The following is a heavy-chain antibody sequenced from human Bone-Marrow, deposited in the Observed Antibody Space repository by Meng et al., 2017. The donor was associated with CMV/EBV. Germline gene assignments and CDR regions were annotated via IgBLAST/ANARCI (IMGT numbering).Heavy chain of an antibody. D-gene: IGHD2-2*01. CDR1: GCTFRSYS. J-gene: IGHJ6*02. CDR2: ISSSSSYI. CDR3: AREKQWGTIVVVPAAPQDYYYYGIDV. V-gene: IGHV3-21*01. Sequence: GELLKIACVASGCTFRSYSMNCVRQAPGKGLEWVSSISSSSSYIDYADSVKGRFTISRDNAKNSLYLQMNSLRAEATAVYYCAREKQWGTIVVVPAAPQDYYYYGIDVWRQGTKVTVSS.